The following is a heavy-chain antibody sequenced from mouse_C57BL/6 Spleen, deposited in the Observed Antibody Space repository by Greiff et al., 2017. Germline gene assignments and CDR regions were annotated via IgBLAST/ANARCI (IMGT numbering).Heavy chain of an antibody. V-gene: IGHV1-54*01. CDR1: GYAFTNYL. CDR2: INPGSGGT. D-gene: IGHD1-1*01. CDR3: ARRGYYGSSSALYAMDY. J-gene: IGHJ4*01. Sequence: VQLQQSGAELVRPGTSVKVSCKASGYAFTNYLIEWVKQRPGQGLEWIGVINPGSGGTNYNEKFKGKAPLTADKSSSTAYMQLSSLTSEDSAVYFCARRGYYGSSSALYAMDYWGQGTSVTVSS.